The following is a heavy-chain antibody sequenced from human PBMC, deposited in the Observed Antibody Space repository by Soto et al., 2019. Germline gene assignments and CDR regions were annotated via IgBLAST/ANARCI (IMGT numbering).Heavy chain of an antibody. CDR2: ISGSGGST. D-gene: IGHD3-3*01. CDR1: GFTFSSYA. J-gene: IGHJ6*02. Sequence: EVQLLESGGGLVQPGGSLRLSCAASGFTFSSYAMSWVRQAPGKGLEWVSGISGSGGSTYYADSVKGRFTISRDNSKNTLYLQMNSLRAEDTAVYYCAKPLRFVAWPHYYYYYGMDVWGQWTTVTVSS. V-gene: IGHV3-23*01. CDR3: AKPLRFVAWPHYYYYYGMDV.